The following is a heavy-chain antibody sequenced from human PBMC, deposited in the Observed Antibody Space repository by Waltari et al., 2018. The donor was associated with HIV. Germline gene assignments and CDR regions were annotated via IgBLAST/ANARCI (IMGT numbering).Heavy chain of an antibody. D-gene: IGHD4-4*01. J-gene: IGHJ4*02. CDR2: IYSGGTT. CDR3: ARAPTITTNFDY. CDR1: GFTLRSNY. V-gene: IGHV3-66*01. Sequence: EVQLVESGGALVQPGGSLRLSCVASGFTLRSNYMSWVRQAPGKGLEWVSIIYSGGTTHYADSVKDRFTISRDNSKNTVYLQMDSLRVEDTAVYYCARAPTITTNFDYWGQGTLVTVSS.